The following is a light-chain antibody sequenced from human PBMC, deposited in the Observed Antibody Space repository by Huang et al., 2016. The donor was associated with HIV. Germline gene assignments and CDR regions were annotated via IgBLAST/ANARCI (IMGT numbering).Light chain of an antibody. J-gene: IGKJ1*01. Sequence: EIVLTQSPGTLSLSPGERASLPCRASQSVSNTYLAWYQQKPGQAPRLRIYGASSRATGIPDRFSGSGSGTDFTLTISRLEPEDFAVYYCQQYGASPGTFGQGTKVEIK. CDR2: GAS. V-gene: IGKV3-20*01. CDR1: QSVSNTY. CDR3: QQYGASPGT.